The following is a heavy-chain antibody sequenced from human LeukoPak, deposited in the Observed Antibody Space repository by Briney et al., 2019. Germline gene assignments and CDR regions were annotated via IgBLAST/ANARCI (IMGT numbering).Heavy chain of an antibody. CDR3: AKDVPAAYFDY. CDR2: VRYDESTK. V-gene: IGHV3-30*02. Sequence: GGSLRLSCAASGFTFSNYGMHWVRQAPGKGLEWVAFVRYDESTKFYADSVKGRFTISRDNSKTTLYLQMNSLRAGDTAVYYCAKDVPAAYFDYWGQGTLVTVSS. D-gene: IGHD2-2*01. J-gene: IGHJ4*02. CDR1: GFTFSNYG.